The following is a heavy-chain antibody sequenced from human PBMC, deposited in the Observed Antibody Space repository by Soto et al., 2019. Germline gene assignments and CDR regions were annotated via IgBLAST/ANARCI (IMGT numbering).Heavy chain of an antibody. CDR2: ITINGNT. CDR1: GAYISDFS. CDR3: ARETGENWAYEAH. D-gene: IGHD7-27*01. Sequence: SETLSLTCRVSGAYISDFSWIWMRQPAGKGLEWIGRITINGNTQKNPSFKSRVTMSIDTSRNHFSLNLQSATAADTALYYCARETGENWAYEAHWGPGTLVTVSS. J-gene: IGHJ1*01. V-gene: IGHV4-4*07.